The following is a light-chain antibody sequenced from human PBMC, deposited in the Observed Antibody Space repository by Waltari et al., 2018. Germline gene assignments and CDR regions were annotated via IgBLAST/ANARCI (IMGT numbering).Light chain of an antibody. J-gene: IGKJ4*01. CDR1: QSGTSSY. CDR3: QQYGSSPLT. Sequence: EIVLTQSPGTLTFSPGERATLSGRASQSGTSSYLAWYQQKPGQAPRLLMYTASSRASGIPDRFSGSGSGTDFTLTISRLEPEDFAVYYCQQYGSSPLTFGGGTKVEIK. CDR2: TAS. V-gene: IGKV3-20*01.